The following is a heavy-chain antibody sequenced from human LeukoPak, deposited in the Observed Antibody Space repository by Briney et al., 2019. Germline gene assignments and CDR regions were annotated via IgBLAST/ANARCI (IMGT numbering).Heavy chain of an antibody. Sequence: ASVKVSCKASGYRFTGYYMHWVRQAPGQGLEWMGWINPNSGGTNYAQKFQGRVTMTRDTSITTANMELSRLRSDDTAVYYCARGNELLGERYYYSMDVWGKGTTVTVSS. V-gene: IGHV1-2*02. CDR2: INPNSGGT. J-gene: IGHJ6*03. CDR3: ARGNELLGERYYYSMDV. D-gene: IGHD3-10*01. CDR1: GYRFTGYY.